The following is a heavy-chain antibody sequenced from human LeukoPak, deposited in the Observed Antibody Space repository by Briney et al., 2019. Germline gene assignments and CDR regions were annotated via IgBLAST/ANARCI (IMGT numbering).Heavy chain of an antibody. D-gene: IGHD1-1*01. Sequence: SETLSLTCTVSGGSITSYHWSWIRQPPGKGLEWIGYISYSGSTDYNPSLKSRVTISVDTSKNQFSLKLSSVTAADTAVYYCVRDRELAYWGQGILVTVSS. J-gene: IGHJ4*02. V-gene: IGHV4-59*01. CDR1: GGSITSYH. CDR2: ISYSGST. CDR3: VRDRELAY.